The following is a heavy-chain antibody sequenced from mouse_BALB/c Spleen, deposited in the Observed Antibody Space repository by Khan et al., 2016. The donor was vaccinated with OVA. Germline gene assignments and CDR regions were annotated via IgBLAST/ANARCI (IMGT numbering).Heavy chain of an antibody. J-gene: IGHJ2*01. CDR1: GYNFSSYW. CDR2: IYPGISDT. CDR3: TRSGFLYYFDY. D-gene: IGHD3-1*01. Sequence: VQLQQSGTVLARPGASVKMSCKASGYNFSSYWMHWIKQRPGQGLEWIGAIYPGISDTRYNQKFKGKAKLTAVTSASTAYMELSSLTNEDSAVHYCTRSGFLYYFDYWGQGTTLTVSS. V-gene: IGHV1-5*01.